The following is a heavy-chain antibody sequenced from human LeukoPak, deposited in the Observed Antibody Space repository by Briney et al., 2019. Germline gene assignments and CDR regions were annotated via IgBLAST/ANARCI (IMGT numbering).Heavy chain of an antibody. CDR1: GYAFTSYG. Sequence: GASVKVSCKASGYAFTSYGISWVRQAPGQGLEWMGWISAYNGNTNYAQKLQGRVTMTTDTSTSTASMELRSLRSDDTAVYYCARYVWFGERNFDYWGQGTLVTVSS. J-gene: IGHJ4*02. V-gene: IGHV1-18*01. CDR2: ISAYNGNT. D-gene: IGHD3-10*01. CDR3: ARYVWFGERNFDY.